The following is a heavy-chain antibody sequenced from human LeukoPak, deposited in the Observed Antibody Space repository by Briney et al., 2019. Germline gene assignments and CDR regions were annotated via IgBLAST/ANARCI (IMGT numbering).Heavy chain of an antibody. V-gene: IGHV3-23*01. Sequence: GGSLRLSCAASGFTFSSYAMSWVSQAPGKGMEWVSAISGSGGGTYYADSVKGRFTVSRDNSKNTLCLQMNSMRAEDTAVYYCAKWKGPPVGLDYWGQGTLVTVSS. CDR3: AKWKGPPVGLDY. J-gene: IGHJ4*02. CDR2: ISGSGGGT. D-gene: IGHD1-1*01. CDR1: GFTFSSYA.